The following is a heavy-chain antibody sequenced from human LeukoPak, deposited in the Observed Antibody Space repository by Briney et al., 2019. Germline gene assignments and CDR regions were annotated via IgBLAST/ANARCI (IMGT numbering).Heavy chain of an antibody. V-gene: IGHV4-39*07. Sequence: KSSETLSLTRTISGGSISSSNYYWGWIRQPPGKGLEWIGSIYYSGSTYYNPSLKSRVTISVDTSQNQFSLNLSSVTAADTAVYYCARRMTYYDFWSGYPNWFDPWGQGTLVTVSS. CDR3: ARRMTYYDFWSGYPNWFDP. J-gene: IGHJ5*02. CDR1: GGSISSSNYY. CDR2: IYYSGST. D-gene: IGHD3-3*01.